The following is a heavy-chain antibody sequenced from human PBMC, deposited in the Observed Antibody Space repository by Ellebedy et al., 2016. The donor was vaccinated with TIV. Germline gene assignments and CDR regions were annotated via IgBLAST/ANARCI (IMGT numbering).Heavy chain of an antibody. J-gene: IGHJ4*02. CDR1: GVTFSSYA. D-gene: IGHD5-18*01. V-gene: IGHV3-23*01. Sequence: PGGSLRLSCAASGVTFSSYAMSWIRQAPGKGLQWVSAISGGGGSTYYADSVQGRFTISRDNSKKTLYLHMNSLRADDTAVYYCAKAAGYSYGPRGDFDYWGQGTLVTVSS. CDR3: AKAAGYSYGPRGDFDY. CDR2: ISGGGGST.